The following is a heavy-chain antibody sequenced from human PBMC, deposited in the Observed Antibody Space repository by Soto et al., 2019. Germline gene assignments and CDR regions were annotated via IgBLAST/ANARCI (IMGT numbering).Heavy chain of an antibody. V-gene: IGHV1-69*15. CDR1: GGTFSSYS. CDR3: ARGHTYAYWFDP. CDR2: IIPLFGAA. Sequence: QVQLVQSGAEVKKPGSSVKVSCKASGGTFSSYSINWVRQAPGQGLEWMGRIIPLFGAANYAQKFQGKVTFTADESTTTAYMDLSSLGPDDTAVYYCARGHTYAYWFDPWGQGTLVTVSS. J-gene: IGHJ5*02. D-gene: IGHD3-16*01.